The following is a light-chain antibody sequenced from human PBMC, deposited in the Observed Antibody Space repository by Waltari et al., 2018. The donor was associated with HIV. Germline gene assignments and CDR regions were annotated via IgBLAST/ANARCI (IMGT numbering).Light chain of an antibody. CDR2: DNT. CDR3: QSFDSSLSGYV. V-gene: IGLV1-40*01. CDR1: SSNIGAGFD. J-gene: IGLJ1*01. Sequence: QSVLTQPPSVSGAPGQRVTIPCTGSSSNIGAGFDFHWYQQLPGTAPKLPIYDNTNRPSGVPDRFSGSRSGSSASLAITGLQAEDEADYYCQSFDSSLSGYVFGTGTKVTVL.